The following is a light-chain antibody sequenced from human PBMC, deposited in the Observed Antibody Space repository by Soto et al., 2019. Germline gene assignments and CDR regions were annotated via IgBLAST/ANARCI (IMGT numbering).Light chain of an antibody. V-gene: IGKV1-9*01. J-gene: IGKJ1*01. Sequence: DIQVNQSPSVLSASVGDRVTITCRASQDISSYLAWYQQKPGKAPKLLIYAASTLQSGVPSRFSGSGSGTEFTLTISGLQPDDFATYYCQQYNSYSRTFGQGTKVDIK. CDR1: QDISSY. CDR3: QQYNSYSRT. CDR2: AAS.